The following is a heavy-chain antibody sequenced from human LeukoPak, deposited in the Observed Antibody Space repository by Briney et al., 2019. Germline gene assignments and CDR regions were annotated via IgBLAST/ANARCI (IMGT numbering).Heavy chain of an antibody. J-gene: IGHJ4*02. CDR3: ARVDAMVRGVIPLIDY. D-gene: IGHD3-10*01. CDR1: GYTFTSYG. V-gene: IGHV1-18*04. Sequence: ASVKVSCKASGYTFTSYGISWVRQAPGQGLEWMGWISAYNGNTNYAQKLQGRVTMTTDTSTSTAYMELGSLRSDDTAVYYCARVDAMVRGVIPLIDYWGQGTLVTVSS. CDR2: ISAYNGNT.